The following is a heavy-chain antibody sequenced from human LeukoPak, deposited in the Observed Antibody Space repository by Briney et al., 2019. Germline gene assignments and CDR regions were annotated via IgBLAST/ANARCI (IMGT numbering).Heavy chain of an antibody. J-gene: IGHJ4*02. CDR1: GFTFSSYA. V-gene: IGHV3-30-3*01. CDR2: ISYDGSNK. Sequence: PGRSLRLSCAASGFTFSSYAMHWVRQAPGKGLEWVAVISYDGSNKYYADSVKGRFTISRDNSKNTLYLQMNSLRAEDTAVYYCARPARGYGGGYFDYWGQGTLVTVSS. D-gene: IGHD5-18*01. CDR3: ARPARGYGGGYFDY.